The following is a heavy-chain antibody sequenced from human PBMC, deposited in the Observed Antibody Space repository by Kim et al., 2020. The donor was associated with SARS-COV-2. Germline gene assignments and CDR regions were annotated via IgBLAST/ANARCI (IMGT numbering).Heavy chain of an antibody. CDR3: ARVAGYGSGSPFDY. CDR1: GYTFGSYS. V-gene: IGHV1-18*01. Sequence: ASVKVSCRTSGYTFGSYSITWVRQAPGQGLEWMGRISNYNGNTIYVRRIKCRVTMTTDTSTSTADMELRSLASDDTAVYYCARVAGYGSGSPFDYWGQGTLVTVSS. J-gene: IGHJ4*02. D-gene: IGHD3-10*01. CDR2: ISNYNGNT.